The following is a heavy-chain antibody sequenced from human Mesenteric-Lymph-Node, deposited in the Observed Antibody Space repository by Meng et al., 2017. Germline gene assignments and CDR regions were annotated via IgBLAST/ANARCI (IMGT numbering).Heavy chain of an antibody. CDR2: IDWDDDK. J-gene: IGHJ6*02. D-gene: IGHD4-17*01. Sequence: SAPTLVKPTQTLTLTCTFSGFSLSTTGMCVSWIRQPPGKALEWLALIDWDDDKYYSTSLKTRLTISKDNSKNQVVLTITNMDPVETATYYFARTRPLYGDNGPSDYYYYGMDDWGQGTTVTVSS. V-gene: IGHV2-70*01. CDR3: ARTRPLYGDNGPSDYYYYGMDD. CDR1: GFSLSTTGMC.